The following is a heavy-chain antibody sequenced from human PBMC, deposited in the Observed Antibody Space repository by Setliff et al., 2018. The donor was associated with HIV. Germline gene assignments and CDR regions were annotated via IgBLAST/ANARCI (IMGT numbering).Heavy chain of an antibody. J-gene: IGHJ6*02. V-gene: IGHV1-8*02. Sequence: ASVKVSCKASGYTFTSYGISWVRQATGQGLEWMGWMNPNSGNTGYAQKFQGRVTMTRNASISTAYMELSSLRSEDTAVCYCASGYSYDYYYYYGMDVWGQGTTVTVSS. CDR1: GYTFTSYG. CDR2: MNPNSGNT. D-gene: IGHD5-18*01. CDR3: ASGYSYDYYYYYGMDV.